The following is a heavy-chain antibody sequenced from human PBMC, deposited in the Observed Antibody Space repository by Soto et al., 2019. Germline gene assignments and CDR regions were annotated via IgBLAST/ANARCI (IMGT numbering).Heavy chain of an antibody. V-gene: IGHV3-23*01. CDR3: AKVRNDILTGYFDY. D-gene: IGHD3-9*01. Sequence: GGSLRLSCAASGFTFSSYAMSWVRQAPGKGLEWVSAISGSGGSTYYADSVKGRFTISRDNSKNTLYLQMNSLRAEDTAVYDCAKVRNDILTGYFDYWGQGTLVTVSS. CDR1: GFTFSSYA. CDR2: ISGSGGST. J-gene: IGHJ4*02.